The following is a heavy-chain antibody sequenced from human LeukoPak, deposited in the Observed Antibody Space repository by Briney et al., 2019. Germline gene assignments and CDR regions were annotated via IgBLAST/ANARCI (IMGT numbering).Heavy chain of an antibody. Sequence: GGSLRLSCAASGFTVSSNYMSWVRQAPGKGLEWVSVIYSGGSTYYADSVKGRFTISRDNSKNTLYLQMNSLRAEDTAVYYCARVLPHVDTAMVMGYWGQGTLVTVSS. V-gene: IGHV3-53*05. CDR2: IYSGGST. CDR1: GFTVSSNY. J-gene: IGHJ4*02. CDR3: ARVLPHVDTAMVMGY. D-gene: IGHD5-18*01.